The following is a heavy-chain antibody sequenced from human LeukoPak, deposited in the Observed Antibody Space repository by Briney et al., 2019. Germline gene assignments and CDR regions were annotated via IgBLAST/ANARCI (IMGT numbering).Heavy chain of an antibody. J-gene: IGHJ4*02. V-gene: IGHV3-53*01. D-gene: IGHD3-3*01. CDR1: GFTVGTNY. Sequence: GGSLRLSCAASGFTVGTNYMSWVRQAPGKGLEWVSVIYTDGRTSYTDSVKGRFTISRDNSKNTLSLQMNSLRAEDTAIYYCARTIGAYPTLFYFDDWGQGTLVTVSS. CDR2: IYTDGRT. CDR3: ARTIGAYPTLFYFDD.